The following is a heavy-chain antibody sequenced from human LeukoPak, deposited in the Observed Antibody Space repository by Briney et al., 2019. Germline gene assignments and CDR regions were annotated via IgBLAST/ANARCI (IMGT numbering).Heavy chain of an antibody. CDR2: ISWNSGST. CDR1: GFTFDDYA. CDR3: AKDSSSSWYRDFDY. D-gene: IGHD6-13*01. V-gene: IGHV3-9*01. Sequence: PGGSLRLSCAASGFTFDDYAMHWVRQAPGKGLEWVSSISWNSGSTAYADSVKGRFTISRDNAKNSLYLQMNSLRAEDTALYYCAKDSSSSWYRDFDYWGQGTLVTVSS. J-gene: IGHJ4*02.